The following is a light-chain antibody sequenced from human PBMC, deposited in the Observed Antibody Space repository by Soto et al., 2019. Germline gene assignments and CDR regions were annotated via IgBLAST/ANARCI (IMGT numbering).Light chain of an antibody. CDR2: QDT. CDR3: QASDSSTVV. V-gene: IGLV3-1*01. J-gene: IGLJ3*02. Sequence: SYELTQPPSVSVSPGQTASLTCSGDKLGEKYTSWYQQRPGQSPVLLIYQDTKRPSGIPERFSGSNSGNTATLTISGTQAMDEADYYCQASDSSTVVFGGGTKVTVL. CDR1: KLGEKY.